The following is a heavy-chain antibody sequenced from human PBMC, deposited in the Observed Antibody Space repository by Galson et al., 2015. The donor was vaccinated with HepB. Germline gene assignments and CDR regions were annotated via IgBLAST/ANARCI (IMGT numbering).Heavy chain of an antibody. Sequence: TLSLTCVVSGGSVSSGGYSWSWIRQPPGKGLEWIGYIHRSGSIYYNPSLKSRATILVDTSKNQFSLRVTSVTAADTAVYYCARGSSTSCFTLGLGPCGFDTWGQGTLVTVSS. J-gene: IGHJ5*02. CDR3: ARGSSTSCFTLGLGPCGFDT. CDR1: GGSVSSGGYS. V-gene: IGHV4-30-2*01. CDR2: IHRSGSI. D-gene: IGHD2-2*01.